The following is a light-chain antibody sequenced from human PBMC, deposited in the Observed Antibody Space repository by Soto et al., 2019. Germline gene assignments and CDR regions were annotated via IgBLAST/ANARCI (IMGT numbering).Light chain of an antibody. V-gene: IGLV2-18*02. CDR1: SSDVGSYNR. CDR3: SSYTSSSTYV. CDR2: EVS. J-gene: IGLJ1*01. Sequence: QSALTQPPSVSGYPGQSVTISCTGASSDVGSYNRVSWYQQFPATAPKLLIYEVSNRPSGVPDRFSGSKSGNTASLTISGLQAEDEADYYCSSYTSSSTYVFGTVTKLTVL.